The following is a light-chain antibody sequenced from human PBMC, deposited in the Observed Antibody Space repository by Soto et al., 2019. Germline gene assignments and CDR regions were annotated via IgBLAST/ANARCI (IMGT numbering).Light chain of an antibody. CDR2: GVS. V-gene: IGKV3-20*01. Sequence: IVWTRSPGTLSLSPGARSTFSGRASPSVSSIYFAWYQQKLGQDPRLLIYGVSSRATGIPARFSGSGSGTDFTLTISSLQPEDSAVYYCEQYGSSPRTFGQGTTVEIK. CDR1: PSVSSIY. J-gene: IGKJ1*01. CDR3: EQYGSSPRT.